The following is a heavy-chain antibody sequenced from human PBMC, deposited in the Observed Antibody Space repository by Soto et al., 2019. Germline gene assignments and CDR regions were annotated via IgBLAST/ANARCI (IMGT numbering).Heavy chain of an antibody. CDR1: GGSISSGGYY. J-gene: IGHJ4*02. CDR3: ARALGGYSYGFRFDY. CDR2: IYYSGST. Sequence: SLTCAVYGGSISSGGYYWSWIRQHPGKGLEWIGYIYYSGSTYYNPSLKSRVTISVDTSKNQFSLKLSSVTAADTAVYYCARALGGYSYGFRFDYWGQGTLDTVSS. V-gene: IGHV4-31*11. D-gene: IGHD5-18*01.